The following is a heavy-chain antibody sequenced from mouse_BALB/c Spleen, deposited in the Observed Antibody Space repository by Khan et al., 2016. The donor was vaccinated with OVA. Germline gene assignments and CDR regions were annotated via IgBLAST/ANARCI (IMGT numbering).Heavy chain of an antibody. Sequence: QEVQSGPELKKPGETVKISCKASGYTFTSYGMNWVKQSPGKALRWMGWINTYTGEPTYTDDFKGRFAFSLETSASTAYLQINNLKNEDTATYCCARPPYFSYTLDYWGQGTSVTVSS. J-gene: IGHJ4*01. V-gene: IGHV9-3-1*01. CDR2: INTYTGEP. D-gene: IGHD2-10*01. CDR1: GYTFTSYG. CDR3: ARPPYFSYTLDY.